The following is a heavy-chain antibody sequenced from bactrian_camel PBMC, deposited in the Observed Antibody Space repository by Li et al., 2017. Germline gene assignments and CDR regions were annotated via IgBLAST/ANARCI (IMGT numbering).Heavy chain of an antibody. CDR2: ISMYGSST. CDR1: GFTFSSYG. V-gene: IGHV3S40*01. J-gene: IGHJ4*01. Sequence: VQLVESGGGLVQPGGSLTLACAASGFTFSSYGMSWVRQAPGKGLEWVASISMYGSSTFYADSVKGRFTISEDNAKNTLSLQMNGLTPEDTAAYYCAADTIGNAPARSDYNVWGQGTQVTVS. CDR3: AADTIGNAPARSDYNV. D-gene: IGHD1*01.